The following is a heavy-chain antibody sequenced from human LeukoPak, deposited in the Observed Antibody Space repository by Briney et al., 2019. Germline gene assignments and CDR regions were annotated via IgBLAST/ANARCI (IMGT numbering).Heavy chain of an antibody. CDR3: AGDRYGDFDDY. V-gene: IGHV3-7*01. Sequence: PGGSLRLSCAASGFTFSSYWMSWVRQAPGKGLEWVANIKQDGSEKYYVDSVKGRFTISRDNAKNSLYLQMNSLRAEDAAVYYCAGDRYGDFDDYWGQGTLVTVSS. CDR1: GFTFSSYW. J-gene: IGHJ4*02. D-gene: IGHD4-17*01. CDR2: IKQDGSEK.